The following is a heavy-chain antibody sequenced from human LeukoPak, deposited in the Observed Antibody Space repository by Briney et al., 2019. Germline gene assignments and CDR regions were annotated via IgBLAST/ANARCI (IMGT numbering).Heavy chain of an antibody. CDR1: GFTFSSYA. CDR2: ISGSGGST. V-gene: IGHV3-23*01. CDR3: AKVGPVLLWFGESPSYGMDV. Sequence: GGSLRLSCAASGFTFSSYAMSWVRQAPGKGLEWVSAISGSGGSTYYADSVKGRFTISRDNSKNTLYLQMNSLRAEDTAVYYCAKVGPVLLWFGESPSYGMDVWGQGTTVTVSS. D-gene: IGHD3-10*01. J-gene: IGHJ6*02.